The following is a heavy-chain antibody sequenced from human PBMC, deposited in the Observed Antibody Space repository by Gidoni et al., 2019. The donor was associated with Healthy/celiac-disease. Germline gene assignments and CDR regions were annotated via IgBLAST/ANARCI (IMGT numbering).Heavy chain of an antibody. J-gene: IGHJ4*02. CDR3: AKDEEVAVAGTFDY. CDR2: ISGSGGST. D-gene: IGHD6-19*01. V-gene: IGHV3-23*01. Sequence: EVQLLESGGGVVQPGGSLRLSCAASGFTFSSYAMSWVRQAPGKGLGWVSAISGSGGSTYYADSVKGRFTISRDNSKNTLYLQMNSLRAEDTAVYYCAKDEEVAVAGTFDYWGQGTLVTVSS. CDR1: GFTFSSYA.